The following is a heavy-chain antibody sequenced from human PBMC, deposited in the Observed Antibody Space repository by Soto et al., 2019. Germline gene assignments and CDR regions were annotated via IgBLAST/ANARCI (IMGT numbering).Heavy chain of an antibody. Sequence: QVQLVQSGAEVKKPGASLKVSCQASGYSFSDYGIAWVRQAPGQGLAWVGWISTYNGNTNYAQKFQGRVTMTPDTSANTAYMEVRSLRSDDTAMYYCARYGYSSGWYLGTGMDVWGQGTPGTDSS. CDR2: ISTYNGNT. V-gene: IGHV1-18*04. D-gene: IGHD6-19*01. CDR1: GYSFSDYG. CDR3: ARYGYSSGWYLGTGMDV. J-gene: IGHJ6*02.